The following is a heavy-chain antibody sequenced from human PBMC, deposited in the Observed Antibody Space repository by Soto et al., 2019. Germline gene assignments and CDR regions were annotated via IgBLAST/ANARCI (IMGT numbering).Heavy chain of an antibody. Sequence: PSETLCLPFTVSGGAIRSDGYYWSSIRQATGEGLEGIGFLHTRGSTFYNPSLKTRLTLLIDASHNQFSLTLTSVTTADTAVYFCTRSILWATDVFDIWGQGTMVTVSS. CDR1: GGAIRSDGYY. J-gene: IGHJ3*02. CDR2: LHTRGST. CDR3: TRSILWATDVFDI. D-gene: IGHD3-16*01. V-gene: IGHV4-31*03.